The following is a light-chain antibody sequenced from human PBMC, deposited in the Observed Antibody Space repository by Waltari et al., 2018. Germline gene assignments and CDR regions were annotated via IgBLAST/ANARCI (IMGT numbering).Light chain of an antibody. CDR1: QGISKS. CDR3: QQYYRILLT. V-gene: IGKV1-NL1*01. CDR2: AAS. J-gene: IGKJ4*01. Sequence: DIQMTQSPSSLSASVGDRVTITCRASQGISKSLAWYQQTPGKAPKLLLYAASRLETGVPARFSGGGSGTDYTLTISSLEPEDFATYYCQQYYRILLTFGGGTKVEIK.